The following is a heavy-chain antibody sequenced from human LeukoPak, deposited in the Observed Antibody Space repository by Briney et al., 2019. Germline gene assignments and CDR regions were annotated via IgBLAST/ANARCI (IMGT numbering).Heavy chain of an antibody. CDR3: AKDSSDYGDYDPGAFDY. CDR1: GFTFSSYA. CDR2: ISGSGGST. J-gene: IGHJ4*02. D-gene: IGHD4-17*01. V-gene: IGHV3-23*01. Sequence: GGSLRLSCAASGFTFSSYAMHWVRQAPGKGLEWVSAISGSGGSTYYADSVKGRFTTSRDNSKNTLYLQMNSLRAEDTAVYSCAKDSSDYGDYDPGAFDYWGQGTLVTVSS.